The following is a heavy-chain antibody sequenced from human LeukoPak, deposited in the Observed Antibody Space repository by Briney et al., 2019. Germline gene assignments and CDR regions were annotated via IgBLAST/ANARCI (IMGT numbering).Heavy chain of an antibody. CDR1: GYTFDDHA. CDR2: ISWNSGII. Sequence: GGSLGLSCAASGYTFDDHAMHWVRQGPGKGLEWVAGISWNSGIIDYADSVKGRFTISRDNAKNSLYLQMNSLRAEDTALYYCAKGFDYGDYNVVDYWGQGTLVTVSS. D-gene: IGHD4-17*01. CDR3: AKGFDYGDYNVVDY. V-gene: IGHV3-9*01. J-gene: IGHJ4*02.